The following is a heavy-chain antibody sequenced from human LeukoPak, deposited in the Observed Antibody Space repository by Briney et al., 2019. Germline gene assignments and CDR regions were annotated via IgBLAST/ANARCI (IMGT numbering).Heavy chain of an antibody. V-gene: IGHV4-4*07. J-gene: IGHJ4*02. CDR1: GDSISSYY. CDR3: ARGRDTYGYPDY. Sequence: PSETLSLTCTVSGDSISSYYWIWIRQPAGKGLEYIGRIYASGSANYNPSLKSRVSMSLDTSQNQFSLRLSSVTAADTAVYYCARGRDTYGYPDYWGQGTLVTVSS. CDR2: IYASGSA. D-gene: IGHD5-18*01.